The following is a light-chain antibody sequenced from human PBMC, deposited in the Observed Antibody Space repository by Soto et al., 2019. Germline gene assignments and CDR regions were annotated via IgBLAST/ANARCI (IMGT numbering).Light chain of an antibody. J-gene: IGKJ1*01. Sequence: IVLTHSPATLSVSPGEIATLSCRASQSISSNLAWYQQKPGQSPRLLIYGASSRATGVPVRFSGSGSGVAFTLTISGLQSEDFAVYYCQQYGSSGTFGQGTKVDI. CDR3: QQYGSSGT. V-gene: IGKV3-15*01. CDR2: GAS. CDR1: QSISSN.